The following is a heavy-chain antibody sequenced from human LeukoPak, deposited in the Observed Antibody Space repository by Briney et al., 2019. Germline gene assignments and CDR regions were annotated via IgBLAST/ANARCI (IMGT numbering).Heavy chain of an antibody. Sequence: SVKVSCKASGYTFSKYGINWVRQAPGQGLEWMGGIIPIFGTANYAQKFQGRVTITTDESTSTAYMELSSLRSEDTAVYYCAGDYRDAFDIWGQGTMVTVSS. D-gene: IGHD1-14*01. CDR3: AGDYRDAFDI. J-gene: IGHJ3*02. CDR2: IIPIFGTA. CDR1: GYTFSKYG. V-gene: IGHV1-69*05.